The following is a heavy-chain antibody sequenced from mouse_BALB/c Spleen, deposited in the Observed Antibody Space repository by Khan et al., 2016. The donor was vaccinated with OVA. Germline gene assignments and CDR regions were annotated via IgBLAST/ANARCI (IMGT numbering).Heavy chain of an antibody. D-gene: IGHD2-14*01. CDR3: AREGAYYRSDGWFAY. CDR2: INPSSGYT. V-gene: IGHV1-4*01. CDR1: GYTFTSYT. J-gene: IGHJ3*01. Sequence: QVQLQQSGAELARPGASVKMSCKASGYTFTSYTMHWVKQRPGQGLEWIGYINPSSGYTNYNQKFKDKATLTADKSSSTAYMQLSSLTSEDSAVYYCAREGAYYRSDGWFAYWGQGNLVTVSA.